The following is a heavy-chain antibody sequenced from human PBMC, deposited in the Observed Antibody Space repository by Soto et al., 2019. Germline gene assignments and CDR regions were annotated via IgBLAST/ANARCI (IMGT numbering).Heavy chain of an antibody. J-gene: IGHJ5*02. D-gene: IGHD3-10*01. V-gene: IGHV4-30-2*01. CDR1: GGSITSGNSYS. CDR3: ARAVAPYFGTWFDP. CDR2: ISHTGST. Sequence: QLQLQESGSGLVKPSQTLSLTCAVSGGSITSGNSYSWSWIRQPPGKGLEWIGSISHTGSTSYNPSLKIRLTMSVDKSKNQFSLRLSSVTAADMAVYYCARAVAPYFGTWFDPWGQGILVTVSS.